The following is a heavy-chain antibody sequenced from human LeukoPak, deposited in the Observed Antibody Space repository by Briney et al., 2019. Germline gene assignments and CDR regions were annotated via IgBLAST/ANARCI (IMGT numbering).Heavy chain of an antibody. D-gene: IGHD3-10*01. CDR2: IYPDNGNT. CDR3: ARGIYYGSGRGPMDV. J-gene: IGHJ6*02. CDR1: GYTFPNHP. V-gene: IGHV1-3*01. Sequence: ASVEVSCKTSGYTFPNHPIHWVRQAPGQSLEWMGWIYPDNGNTKYSQKFRDRVTITTDTSASTAYMVLSSLNSEDTAVYYCARGIYYGSGRGPMDVWGQGTTVTVSS.